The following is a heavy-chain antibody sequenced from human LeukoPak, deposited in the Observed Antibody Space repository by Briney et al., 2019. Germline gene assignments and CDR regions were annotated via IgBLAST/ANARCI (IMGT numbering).Heavy chain of an antibody. D-gene: IGHD2-15*01. CDR2: IKQDGSEK. V-gene: IGHV3-7*04. CDR1: GFTFTSYC. Sequence: GGSLRLSCAASGFTFTSYCMSWVRQAPGKGLEWVANIKQDGSEKYYVDSVKGRLTISRDNAKNSLYLQMNSLRAEDTAVYYFTRDYSWAFDIWGQGTMVSVSS. J-gene: IGHJ3*02. CDR3: TRDYSWAFDI.